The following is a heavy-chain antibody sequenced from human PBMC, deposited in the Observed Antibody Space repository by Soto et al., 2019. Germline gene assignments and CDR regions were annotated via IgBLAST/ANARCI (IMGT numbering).Heavy chain of an antibody. CDR3: ARDPRPPSGWLGFWEYGMDV. CDR1: GYTFTGNY. Sequence: ASVKVSCKASGYTFTGNYIHWVRQAPGQGLEWMGWVNPDNGGTTSAEKFQGRVTMTRDTSVTTAYMELYRLTSDDTAVCYCARDPRPPSGWLGFWEYGMDVWGQGTTVTVSS. J-gene: IGHJ6*02. V-gene: IGHV1-2*02. CDR2: VNPDNGGT. D-gene: IGHD3-3*01.